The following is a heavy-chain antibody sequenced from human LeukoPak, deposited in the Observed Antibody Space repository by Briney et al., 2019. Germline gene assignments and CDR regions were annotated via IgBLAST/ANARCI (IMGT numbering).Heavy chain of an antibody. J-gene: IGHJ4*02. Sequence: SSETLSLTCTVSGGSISSYYWSWIRQPPGKGLEWIGYIYHSGSTNYNPSLKSRVTISVDTSKNQFSLKLSSVTSADTPVYYCARGGGYASPIGYWGQGALVTVSS. CDR1: GGSISSYY. CDR2: IYHSGST. CDR3: ARGGGYASPIGY. V-gene: IGHV4-59*01. D-gene: IGHD5-12*01.